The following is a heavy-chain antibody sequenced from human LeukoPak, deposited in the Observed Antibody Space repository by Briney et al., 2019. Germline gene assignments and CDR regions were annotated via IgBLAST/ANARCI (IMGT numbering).Heavy chain of an antibody. Sequence: SETLSLTCTVSGGSISSYYWSWIRQPAGKGLEWIGRIYTSGSTNYNPSLKSQVTMSVDTSKNQFSLNLSSVTAADTAVYYCAREDIVVVPAAITHYYYYMDVWGKGTTVTVSS. V-gene: IGHV4-4*07. CDR2: IYTSGST. CDR1: GGSISSYY. D-gene: IGHD2-2*02. J-gene: IGHJ6*03. CDR3: AREDIVVVPAAITHYYYYMDV.